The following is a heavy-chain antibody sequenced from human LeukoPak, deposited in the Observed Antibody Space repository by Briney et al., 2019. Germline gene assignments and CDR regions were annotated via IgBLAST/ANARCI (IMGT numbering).Heavy chain of an antibody. CDR3: ARVAAGYYVNYFDY. V-gene: IGHV3-48*02. CDR1: EFAFSTYN. D-gene: IGHD3-22*01. CDR2: ISTGSSTT. J-gene: IGHJ4*02. Sequence: GGSLRLSCAASEFAFSTYNMNWVRQAPGKGLEWVSYISTGSSTTYYADSVKGRFTISRDNVENSLYLQMNSLRDEDTAEYYCARVAAGYYVNYFDYWGQGTLVTVSS.